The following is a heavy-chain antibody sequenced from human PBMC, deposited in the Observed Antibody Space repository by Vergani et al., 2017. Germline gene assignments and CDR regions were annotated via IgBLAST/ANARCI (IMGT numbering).Heavy chain of an antibody. CDR1: GFTFSSYA. V-gene: IGHV3-23*01. Sequence: EVQLLESGGGLVQPGGSLRLSCAASGFTFSSYAMSWVRQAPGKGLEWVSAISGSTIYYADSVKGRFTISRDNAKNSLYLQMNSLRAEDTAVYYCARDGGDTAMVDYWGQGTLVTVSS. CDR2: ISGSTI. D-gene: IGHD5-18*01. CDR3: ARDGGDTAMVDY. J-gene: IGHJ4*02.